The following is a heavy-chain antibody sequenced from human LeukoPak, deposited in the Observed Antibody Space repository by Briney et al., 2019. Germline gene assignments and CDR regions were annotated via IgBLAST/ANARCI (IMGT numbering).Heavy chain of an antibody. Sequence: SGGSLRLSCAATGFTFNNYAMNWVRQAPGKGLDWVSVISGSGGSTFYADSVKGRFTISRDNSKSTLYLQINSLRGEDTAVYYCAKVVSGSIYYRDLDVWGPGPTVTVSS. CDR2: ISGSGGST. V-gene: IGHV3-23*01. CDR1: GFTFNNYA. CDR3: AKVVSGSIYYRDLDV. D-gene: IGHD2-21*02. J-gene: IGHJ6*02.